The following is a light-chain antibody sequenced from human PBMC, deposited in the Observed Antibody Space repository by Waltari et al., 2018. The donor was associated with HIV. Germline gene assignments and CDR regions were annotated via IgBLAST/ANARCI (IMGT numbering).Light chain of an antibody. CDR2: KAS. V-gene: IGKV1-5*03. CDR1: QSISSW. CDR3: QQYDSYPLT. J-gene: IGKJ4*02. Sequence: DFQMTQSPATLSASVGDSVTITFRPSQSISSWLAWYQQKPGKAPKVLIYKASSLGSGVPSRFSGSGSGTEFTLTISSLQPADFATYYCQQYDSYPLTFGGGTKVEIK.